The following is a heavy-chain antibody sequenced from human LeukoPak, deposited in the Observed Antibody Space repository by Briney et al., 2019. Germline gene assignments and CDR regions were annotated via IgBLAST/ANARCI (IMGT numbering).Heavy chain of an antibody. V-gene: IGHV4-59*01. Sequence: SSETLSLTCTVSGGSISSYYWSWIRQPPGKGLEWIGYIYYSGSTNYNPSLKSRVTISVDTSKNQFSLKLSSVTAADTAVYYCARGKGYSYGDYYYYYMDVWGKGTTVTVSS. D-gene: IGHD5-18*01. CDR3: ARGKGYSYGDYYYYYMDV. CDR2: IYYSGST. CDR1: GGSISSYY. J-gene: IGHJ6*03.